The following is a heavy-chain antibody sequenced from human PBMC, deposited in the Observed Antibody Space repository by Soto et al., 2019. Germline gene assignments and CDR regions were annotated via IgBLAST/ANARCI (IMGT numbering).Heavy chain of an antibody. J-gene: IGHJ6*02. CDR3: ARAVGLPTVAGNTYYYYAMDV. CDR1: GGIFSSYA. Sequence: QVQLVQSGAEVRKPGSSLKVSCKASGGIFSSYALSWVRQAPGQGLEWMGGIIPVFARADYAQRFQGRLTITADESTSTAYMELTSLRSEDTAGYYCARAVGLPTVAGNTYYYYAMDVWGLGSTVTVSS. D-gene: IGHD5-12*01. CDR2: IIPVFARA. V-gene: IGHV1-69*01.